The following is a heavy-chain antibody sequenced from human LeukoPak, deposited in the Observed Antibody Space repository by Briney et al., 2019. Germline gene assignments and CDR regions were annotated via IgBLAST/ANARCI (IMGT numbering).Heavy chain of an antibody. Sequence: GASVKVSCKASGYTFTSYDINWVRQATGQGLEWMGWMNPNSGNTGYAQKFQGRVTITRNTSISTAYMELSSLRSEDTAVYYCARRERNYYYYYMDVWGKGTTVTVSS. CDR3: ARRERNYYYYYMDV. J-gene: IGHJ6*03. CDR1: GYTFTSYD. CDR2: MNPNSGNT. V-gene: IGHV1-8*03. D-gene: IGHD1-26*01.